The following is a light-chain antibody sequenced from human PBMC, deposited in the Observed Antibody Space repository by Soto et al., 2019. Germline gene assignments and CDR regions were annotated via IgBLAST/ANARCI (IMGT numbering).Light chain of an antibody. CDR2: DAS. Sequence: ETVLTQSTATLSLSPGEGSTLSCRASQSVSSFLAWYQQKPGQAPRLLIYDASNRATGIPARVSDMVSGTDGTRTISSLAPEDWAVYYGQQHTNWPLTFVGETKVDI. J-gene: IGKJ4*01. CDR3: QQHTNWPLT. CDR1: QSVSSF. V-gene: IGKV3-11*01.